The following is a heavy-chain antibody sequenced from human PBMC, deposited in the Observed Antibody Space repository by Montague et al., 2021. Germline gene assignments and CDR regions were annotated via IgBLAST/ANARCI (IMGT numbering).Heavy chain of an antibody. CDR3: ARDVSGYDLGVPKFDY. D-gene: IGHD5-12*01. V-gene: IGHV3-21*01. J-gene: IGHJ4*02. CDR2: ISSSSSYI. CDR1: GFTFSSYN. Sequence: SLRLSCAASGFTFSSYNMNWVRQAPGKGLEWVSSISSSSSYIYYADSVKGRFTISRDNAKNSLYLQMNSLRAEDTAVYYCARDVSGYDLGVPKFDYWGQGTLVTVSS.